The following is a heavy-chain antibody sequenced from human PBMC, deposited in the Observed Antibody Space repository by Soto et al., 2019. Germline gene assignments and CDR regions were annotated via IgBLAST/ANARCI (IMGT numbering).Heavy chain of an antibody. V-gene: IGHV3-21*01. J-gene: IGHJ4*02. Sequence: PGGSLRLSCAASGFNFNSYTINWVRQAPGKRLEWLSSISSSGYIFSTDSVRGRFTISRDNAKNSLYLQMNSLRDEDTAVYYCATTVVKGTDYWGQGTLVTVSS. D-gene: IGHD4-17*01. CDR1: GFNFNSYT. CDR3: ATTVVKGTDY. CDR2: ISSSGYI.